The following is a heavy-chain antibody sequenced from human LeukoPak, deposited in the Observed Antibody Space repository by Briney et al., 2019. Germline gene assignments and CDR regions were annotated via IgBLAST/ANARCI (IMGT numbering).Heavy chain of an antibody. D-gene: IGHD2-2*01. CDR1: GNYW. V-gene: IGHV3-74*01. CDR2: INSDGSWT. J-gene: IGHJ4*02. Sequence: PGGSPRLSCAASGNYWMHRVRQAPGKGLVWVSHINSDGSWTSYADSVKGRFTISKDNAKNTVYLQMNNLRAEDTAVYYCVSFYETYWGRGTLVTVSS. CDR3: VSFYETY.